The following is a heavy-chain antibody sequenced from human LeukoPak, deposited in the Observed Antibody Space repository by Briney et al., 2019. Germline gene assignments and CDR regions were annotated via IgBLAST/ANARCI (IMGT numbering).Heavy chain of an antibody. J-gene: IGHJ4*02. CDR2: IIPIFGTA. CDR3: ARGSVGYCSGGSCYSANDY. CDR1: GGTFSSYA. V-gene: IGHV1-69*13. Sequence: GASVKVSCEASGGTFSSYAISWVRQAPGQGLEWMGGIIPIFGTANYAQKFQGRVTITADESTSTAYMELSSLRSEDTAVYYCARGSVGYCSGGSCYSANDYWGQGTLVTVSS. D-gene: IGHD2-15*01.